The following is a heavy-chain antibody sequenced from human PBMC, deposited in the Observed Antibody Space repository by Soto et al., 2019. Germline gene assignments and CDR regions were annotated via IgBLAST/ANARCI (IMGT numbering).Heavy chain of an antibody. D-gene: IGHD2-8*01. CDR2: ITGSGRDT. V-gene: IGHV3-23*01. J-gene: IGHJ4*02. CDR1: GFTFRNNV. CDR3: AKNGLDNSPSAIDS. Sequence: EVQLLESGGGLAQPGGSLRLSCAASGFTFRNNVLSWVRQAPGKGLDWVSGITGSGRDTYYADSVKGRFTISRDTSKNMVFLQMNILRAEDTALYYCAKNGLDNSPSAIDSWGPGTLVTVSS.